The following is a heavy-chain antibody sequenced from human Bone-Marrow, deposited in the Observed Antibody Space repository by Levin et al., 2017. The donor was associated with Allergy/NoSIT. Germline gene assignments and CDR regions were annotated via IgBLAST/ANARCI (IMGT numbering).Heavy chain of an antibody. CDR3: ARGRYDFWSGYWAY. Sequence: LSLTCTVSGGSISSGDYYWSWIRQAPGKGLEWVSYISSSGSTIYYADSVKGRFTISRDNAKNSLYLQMNSLRAEDTAVYYCARGRYDFWSGYWAYWGQGTLVTVSS. V-gene: IGHV3-11*04. CDR2: ISSSGSTI. J-gene: IGHJ4*02. CDR1: GGSISSGDYY. D-gene: IGHD3-3*01.